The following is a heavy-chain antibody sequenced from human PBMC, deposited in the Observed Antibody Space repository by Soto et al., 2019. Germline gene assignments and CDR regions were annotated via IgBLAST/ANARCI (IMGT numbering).Heavy chain of an antibody. D-gene: IGHD3-3*01. J-gene: IGHJ4*02. CDR3: ARLREWLFPLDY. Sequence: GGSLRLSCAASGFTFSSYGMHWVRQAPGKGLEWVAVISYDGSNKYYADSVKGRFTISRDNSRNTLYLQMNSLRAEDTAVYYCARLREWLFPLDYWGQGTLVTVSS. CDR1: GFTFSSYG. V-gene: IGHV3-30*03. CDR2: ISYDGSNK.